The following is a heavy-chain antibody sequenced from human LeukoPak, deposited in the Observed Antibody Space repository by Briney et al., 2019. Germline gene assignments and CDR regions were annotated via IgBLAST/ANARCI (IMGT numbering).Heavy chain of an antibody. CDR1: GDSVSSNSAA. CDR2: TCYRSKWYS. CDR3: ARDGAYSGRPIDH. V-gene: IGHV6-1*01. J-gene: IGHJ4*02. Sequence: SQTLSLTCAISGDSVSSNSAAWNWIRQSPSRGLEWLGRTCYRSKWYSSYALSVKSRITINPDTSKNQFSLQLNTVTPDDTAVYYCARDGAYSGRPIDHWGQGTLVTVSS. D-gene: IGHD1-26*01.